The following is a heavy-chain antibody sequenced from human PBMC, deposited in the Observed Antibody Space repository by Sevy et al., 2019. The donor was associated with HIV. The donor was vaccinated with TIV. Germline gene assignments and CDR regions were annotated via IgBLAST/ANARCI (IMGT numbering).Heavy chain of an antibody. Sequence: GGSLRLSCEASGFPFTNHGVHWVRQAPGKGLAWVALMWFDGSNKYYADSVKGRFTVSRDDSKNTLYLQMNSLRADDTAIYYCARDREFYDHGEYGPTSAPDLWGLGTLVTVSS. CDR2: MWFDGSNK. CDR3: ARDREFYDHGEYGPTSAPDL. J-gene: IGHJ5*02. CDR1: GFPFTNHG. D-gene: IGHD4-17*01. V-gene: IGHV3-33*08.